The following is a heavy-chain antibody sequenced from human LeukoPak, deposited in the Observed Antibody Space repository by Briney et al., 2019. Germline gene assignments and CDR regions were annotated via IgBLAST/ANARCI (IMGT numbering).Heavy chain of an antibody. Sequence: GGSLRLSCAASGFTFNNYAMHWVRQAPGRGLEYVSAISSNGGSTYNANSVKGRFTISRDNSKNTLYLQMGSLRAEDMAVYYCARQSYQLLTFDYWGQGTLVTVSS. CDR2: ISSNGGST. CDR1: GFTFNNYA. D-gene: IGHD2-2*01. V-gene: IGHV3-64*01. J-gene: IGHJ4*02. CDR3: ARQSYQLLTFDY.